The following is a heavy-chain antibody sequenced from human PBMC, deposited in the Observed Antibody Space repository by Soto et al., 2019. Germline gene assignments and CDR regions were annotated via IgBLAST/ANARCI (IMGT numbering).Heavy chain of an antibody. CDR3: ARVPSSGWPYFFDY. D-gene: IGHD6-19*01. CDR2: ICSDGSKK. CDR1: GFRFSIID. J-gene: IGHJ4*02. V-gene: IGHV3-33*01. Sequence: GGSLRLSCAASGFRFSIIDIHWVRQAPGKGLEWVAGICSDGSKKYYADCMKGRFTISRDNSKDTLSLQMNILRAEDTAMYYCARVPSSGWPYFFDYWGLGPLVTVSS.